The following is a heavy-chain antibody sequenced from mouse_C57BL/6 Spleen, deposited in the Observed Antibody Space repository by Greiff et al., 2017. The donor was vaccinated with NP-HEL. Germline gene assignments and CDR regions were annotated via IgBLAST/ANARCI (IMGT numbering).Heavy chain of an antibody. D-gene: IGHD2-2*01. CDR3: ARSTMVTRDYAMDY. CDR2: INPNNGGT. CDR1: GYTFTDYY. Sequence: EVQLQQSGPELVKPGASVKISCKASGYTFTDYYMNWVKQSHGKSLEWIGDINPNNGGTSYNQKFKGKATLTVDKSSSTAYMELRSLTSEDSAVYYCARSTMVTRDYAMDYWGQGTSVTVSS. J-gene: IGHJ4*01. V-gene: IGHV1-26*01.